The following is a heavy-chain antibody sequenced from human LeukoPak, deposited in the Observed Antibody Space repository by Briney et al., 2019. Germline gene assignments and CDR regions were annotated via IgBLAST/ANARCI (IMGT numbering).Heavy chain of an antibody. J-gene: IGHJ6*03. CDR1: GFTFSSYA. D-gene: IGHD1-14*01. CDR2: ISGSGGST. V-gene: IGHV3-23*01. Sequence: GGSLRLSCAASGFTFSSYAMSWVRQAPGKGLEWVSAISGSGGSTYYADSVKGRFTISRDNSKNTLYLQMNSLRAEDTAVYYCAKDLTGENYYYYYMDVWGKGTTVTISS. CDR3: AKDLTGENYYYYYMDV.